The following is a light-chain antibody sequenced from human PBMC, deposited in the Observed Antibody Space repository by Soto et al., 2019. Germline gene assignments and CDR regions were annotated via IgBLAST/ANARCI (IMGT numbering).Light chain of an antibody. CDR2: EDT. V-gene: IGLV2-23*01. CDR1: SSDVGSHPL. CDR3: CSFTSDGTWV. J-gene: IGLJ3*02. Sequence: QSVLTQPASVSGSPGQSITISCAGTSSDVGSHPLVSWYQQHPGAAPKLMISEDTKRPSGVSIRFSGSKSGNLASLTISGLQAEDEADYYCCSFTSDGTWVFGGGTKLTVL.